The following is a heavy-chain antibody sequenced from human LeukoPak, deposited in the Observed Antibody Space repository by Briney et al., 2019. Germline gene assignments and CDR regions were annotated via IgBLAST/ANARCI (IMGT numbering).Heavy chain of an antibody. Sequence: SETLSLTCTVSGGSISSGGYYWSWIRQRPGKGLEWIGYIYYSGSTYYNPSLKSRVIISVDTSKNQFSLKLSSVTAADTAVYYCARDTRGYYGMDVWGKGTTVTVSS. CDR1: GGSISSGGYY. CDR2: IYYSGST. V-gene: IGHV4-31*03. CDR3: ARDTRGYYGMDV. J-gene: IGHJ6*04. D-gene: IGHD1-1*01.